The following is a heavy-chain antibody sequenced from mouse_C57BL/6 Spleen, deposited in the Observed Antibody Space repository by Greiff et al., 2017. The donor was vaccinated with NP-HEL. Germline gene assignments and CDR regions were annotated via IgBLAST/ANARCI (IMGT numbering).Heavy chain of an antibody. D-gene: IGHD3-3*01. J-gene: IGHJ2*01. V-gene: IGHV1-82*01. Sequence: QVQLEQSGPELVKPGASVKISCTASGFTFSSSWMNWVRQRPGKGLEWIGRIYPEDGDTNYNGKFKGKATLTADKSSSTAYMQLSSLTSEDSAVYFCARRATNYFDYWGQGTTLTVSS. CDR3: ARRATNYFDY. CDR2: IYPEDGDT. CDR1: GFTFSSSW.